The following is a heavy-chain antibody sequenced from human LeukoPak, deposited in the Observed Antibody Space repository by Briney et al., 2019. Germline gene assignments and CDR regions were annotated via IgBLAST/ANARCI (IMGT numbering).Heavy chain of an antibody. CDR2: IRYDGSNK. Sequence: GGSLRLSCAASGFTFSSYGMHWVRQAPGKGLEWVAFIRYDGSNKYYADSVKGRFTISRDNSKNTLYLQMNSLRAEDTAVYYCAKDPYDKEVYYFDYWGQGTLVTVSS. CDR3: AKDPYDKEVYYFDY. V-gene: IGHV3-30*02. CDR1: GFTFSSYG. J-gene: IGHJ4*02. D-gene: IGHD3-9*01.